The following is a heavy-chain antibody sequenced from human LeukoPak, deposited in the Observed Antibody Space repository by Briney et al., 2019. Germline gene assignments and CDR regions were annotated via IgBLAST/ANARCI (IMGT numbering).Heavy chain of an antibody. J-gene: IGHJ6*02. CDR2: IIPILGIA. D-gene: IGHD3-3*01. CDR3: ARERMVFLEPVDYYGMDV. V-gene: IGHV1-69*04. CDR1: GGTFSSYA. Sequence: ASVKVSCKASGGTFSSYAISWVRQAPGQGLEWMGRIIPILGIANYAQKFQGRVTITADKSTSTAYMELSSLRSEDTAVYYCARERMVFLEPVDYYGMDVWGQGTTVTVSS.